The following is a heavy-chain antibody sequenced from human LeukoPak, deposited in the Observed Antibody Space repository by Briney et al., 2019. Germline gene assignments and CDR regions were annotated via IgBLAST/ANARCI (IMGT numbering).Heavy chain of an antibody. Sequence: GGSLRLSCAASGFTFSSYWMHWVRQAPGKGLVWVSRINSDGSSTSYADSVKGRFTISRGNAKNTLYLQMNSLRAEDTAVYYCARDDPHYYDSSGIDYWGQGTLVTVSS. CDR1: GFTFSSYW. J-gene: IGHJ4*02. CDR3: ARDDPHYYDSSGIDY. V-gene: IGHV3-74*01. D-gene: IGHD3-22*01. CDR2: INSDGSST.